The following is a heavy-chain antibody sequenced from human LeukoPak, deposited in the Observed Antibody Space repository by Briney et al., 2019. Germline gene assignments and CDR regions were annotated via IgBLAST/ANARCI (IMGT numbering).Heavy chain of an antibody. Sequence: GGSLRLSCAASGFTFSDYYMSWIRQAPGKGLERVSYISSSSSYTNYADSVKGRFTISRDNAKNSLYLQMNSLRAEDTAVYYCARSIGYYDFWSGYQTDWGQGTLVTVSS. CDR2: ISSSSSYT. CDR3: ARSIGYYDFWSGYQTD. J-gene: IGHJ4*02. V-gene: IGHV3-11*06. CDR1: GFTFSDYY. D-gene: IGHD3-3*01.